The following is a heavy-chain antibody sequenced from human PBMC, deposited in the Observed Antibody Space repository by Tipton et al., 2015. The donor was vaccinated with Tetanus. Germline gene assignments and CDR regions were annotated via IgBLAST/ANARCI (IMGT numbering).Heavy chain of an antibody. CDR1: GFTFSAYY. CDR2: ISHTGTTT. CDR3: ARSESRIAPRIPWGMDI. J-gene: IGHJ6*02. Sequence: GSLRLSCAASGFTFSAYYMSWIRLAPGKGLEWISYISHTGTTTYYSASVMGRFTASRDNTKNSLYLEINSLRAEGTAVYYCARSESRIAPRIPWGMDIWGQGTTVTVSS. V-gene: IGHV3-11*01. D-gene: IGHD6-6*01.